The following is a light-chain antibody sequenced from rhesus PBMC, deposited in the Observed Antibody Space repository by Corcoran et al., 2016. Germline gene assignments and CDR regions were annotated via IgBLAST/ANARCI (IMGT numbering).Light chain of an antibody. CDR1: QGISSW. J-gene: IGKJ1*01. CDR2: KAN. V-gene: IGKV1S6*01. Sequence: DIQMTQSPSSLSASVGDTVTITCRASQGISSWLAWYQQKPGKAPKLLIYKANSLARGVPSRFSGSGSGTDFTLTISSLQPEDFATYYCQQGNSNPPTFGQGTKVEIK. CDR3: QQGNSNPPT.